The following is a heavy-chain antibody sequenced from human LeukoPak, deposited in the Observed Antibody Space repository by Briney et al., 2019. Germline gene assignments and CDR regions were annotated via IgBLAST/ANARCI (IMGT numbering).Heavy chain of an antibody. J-gene: IGHJ6*02. CDR3: AKDRDRGDILTGYYLGYYYYGMDV. D-gene: IGHD3-9*01. CDR2: ISGRGVST. CDR1: GFTFSSYP. V-gene: IGHV3-23*01. Sequence: GGPLSLLCEASGFTFSSYPMSGFRRAPGRGREGVSAISGRGVSTDYADSVKGRFTISRDNSKNTLYLQMNSLRAEDTAVYYCAKDRDRGDILTGYYLGYYYYGMDVWGQGTTVTVSS.